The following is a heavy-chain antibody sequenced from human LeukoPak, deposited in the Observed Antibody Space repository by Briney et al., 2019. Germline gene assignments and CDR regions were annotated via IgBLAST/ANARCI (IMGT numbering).Heavy chain of an antibody. CDR3: ARAGYDFWSGYSPIDY. CDR1: GGSISGYY. V-gene: IGHV4-59*08. Sequence: SETLSLICTVSGGSISGYYWSWIRQPPGKGLEWIGNIYYSGGNKYNPPLKSRVTISVDTSKNQFSLKLSSVTATDTAVYYCARAGYDFWSGYSPIDYWGQGTLVTVSS. J-gene: IGHJ4*02. CDR2: IYYSGGN. D-gene: IGHD3-3*01.